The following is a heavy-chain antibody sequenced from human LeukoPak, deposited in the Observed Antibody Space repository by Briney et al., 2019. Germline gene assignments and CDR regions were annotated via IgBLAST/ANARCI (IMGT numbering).Heavy chain of an antibody. Sequence: ASVKVSCKASGGTFSSYAISWVRQAPGQGLEWMGGIIPILNTSNYAQNFQGRVTMTADKSTSTAYMELNRLRFEDTAMYYCARDLGGIAAAVRWFDPWGQGTLVTVSS. CDR3: ARDLGGIAAAVRWFDP. CDR1: GGTFSSYA. D-gene: IGHD6-13*01. J-gene: IGHJ5*02. V-gene: IGHV1-69*06. CDR2: IIPILNTS.